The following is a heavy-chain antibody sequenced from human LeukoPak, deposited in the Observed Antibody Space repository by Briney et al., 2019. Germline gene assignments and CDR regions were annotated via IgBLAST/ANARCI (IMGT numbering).Heavy chain of an antibody. D-gene: IGHD4-23*01. J-gene: IGHJ4*02. CDR1: GESFSGYY. CDR3: ARGGNVDY. CDR2: INHSGST. Sequence: SETLSLTCAVYGESFSGYYWSWIRQPPGKGLEWIGEINHSGSTNYNPSLKSRVTISVDMSKNQFSLKLSSVTAADTAVYYCARGGNVDYWGQGTLVTVSS. V-gene: IGHV4-34*01.